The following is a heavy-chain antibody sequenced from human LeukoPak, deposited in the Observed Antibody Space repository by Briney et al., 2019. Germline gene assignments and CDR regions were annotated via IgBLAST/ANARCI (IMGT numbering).Heavy chain of an antibody. CDR1: GFTFSSYE. D-gene: IGHD6-19*01. V-gene: IGHV3-7*01. J-gene: IGHJ4*02. CDR3: AREDSSGWTFDY. CDR2: IKQDGSEK. Sequence: GGSLRLSCAASGFTFSSYEMNWVRQAPGKGLEWVANIKQDGSEKYYVDSVKGRFTISRDNAKNSLYLQMNSLRAEDTAVYYCAREDSSGWTFDYWGQGTLVTVSS.